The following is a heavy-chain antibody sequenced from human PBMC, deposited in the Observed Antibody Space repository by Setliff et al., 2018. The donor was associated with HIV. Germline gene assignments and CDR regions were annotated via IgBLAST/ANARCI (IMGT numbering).Heavy chain of an antibody. J-gene: IGHJ4*02. Sequence: GASVKVSCKASGYTFTTYAMHWVRLAPGQRLEWMGWINAGNGNIRYSQKFQGRVTLTRDTSASTVYLDLSSLRSEDTAIYYCARGYYNSGNYFEYWGQGTLVTVSS. CDR2: INAGNGNI. CDR3: ARGYYNSGNYFEY. D-gene: IGHD3-10*01. CDR1: GYTFTTYA. V-gene: IGHV1-3*01.